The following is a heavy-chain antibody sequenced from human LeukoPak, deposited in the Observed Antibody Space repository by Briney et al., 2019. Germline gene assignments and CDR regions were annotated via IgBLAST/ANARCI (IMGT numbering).Heavy chain of an antibody. CDR3: VTHYGSGSYYAEWFDP. J-gene: IGHJ5*02. CDR1: GFTFSSYA. CDR2: ISSNGGST. Sequence: GGSLRLSCSASGFTFSSYAMHWVRQAPGKGLEYVSAISSNGGSTYYADSVKGRFTISRDNSKNTLYLQMSSLRAEDTAVYYCVTHYGSGSYYAEWFDPWGQGTLVTVSS. V-gene: IGHV3-64D*06. D-gene: IGHD3-10*01.